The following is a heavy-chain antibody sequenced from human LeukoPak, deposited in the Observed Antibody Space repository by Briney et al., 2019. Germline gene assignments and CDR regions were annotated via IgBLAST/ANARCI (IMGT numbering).Heavy chain of an antibody. J-gene: IGHJ4*02. CDR2: MNPNSGNT. V-gene: IGHV1-18*01. D-gene: IGHD4-17*01. CDR3: AREGAYGDYGF. Sequence: ASVKVSCKASGYTFTSYDINWVRQATGQGLEWMGWMNPNSGNTNYAQKLQGRVTMTTDTSTSTAYMELRSLRSDDTAVYYCAREGAYGDYGFWGQGTLVTVSS. CDR1: GYTFTSYD.